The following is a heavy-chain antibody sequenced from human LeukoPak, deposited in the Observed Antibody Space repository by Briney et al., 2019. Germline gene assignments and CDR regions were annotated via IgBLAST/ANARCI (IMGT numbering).Heavy chain of an antibody. CDR3: VYVDTAMVTFDY. V-gene: IGHV1-8*01. CDR1: GYTFTSYD. CDR2: MNPNSGNT. Sequence: ASVMVSCKASGYTFTSYDINWVRQATGQGLEWMGWMNPNSGNTGYAQKFQGRVTMTRNTSISTAYMELSSLRSEDTAVYYCVYVDTAMVTFDYWGQGTLVTVSS. D-gene: IGHD5-18*01. J-gene: IGHJ4*02.